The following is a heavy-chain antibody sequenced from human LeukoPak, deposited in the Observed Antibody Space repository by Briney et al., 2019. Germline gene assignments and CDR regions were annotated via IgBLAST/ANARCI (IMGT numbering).Heavy chain of an antibody. J-gene: IGHJ5*02. CDR2: IYYSGST. V-gene: IGHV4-30-4*01. D-gene: IGHD2-2*02. CDR3: ARSHNCSSTSCYTAGWFDP. Sequence: SQTLSLTCTVSGGSISSGDYYWSWIRQPPGKGLEWIGYIYYSGSTYYNPSLKSRVTISVDTSKNQFSLKLSSVTAADTAVYYCARSHNCSSTSCYTAGWFDPWGQGTLVTVSS. CDR1: GGSISSGDYY.